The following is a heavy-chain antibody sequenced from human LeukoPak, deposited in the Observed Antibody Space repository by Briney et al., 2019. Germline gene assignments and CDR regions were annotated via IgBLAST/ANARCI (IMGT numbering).Heavy chain of an antibody. V-gene: IGHV5-51*01. Sequence: GESLKISCKGSGYSFTIYWIGWVRQMPGKGLEWMGIIYPGDSDTRYSPSFQGQVTISADKSINTAYLQWTSLKSSDTAMYYCARQGPSNCGGDCYTEYWGQGTLVTVSS. CDR1: GYSFTIYW. CDR2: IYPGDSDT. CDR3: ARQGPSNCGGDCYTEY. D-gene: IGHD2-21*02. J-gene: IGHJ4*02.